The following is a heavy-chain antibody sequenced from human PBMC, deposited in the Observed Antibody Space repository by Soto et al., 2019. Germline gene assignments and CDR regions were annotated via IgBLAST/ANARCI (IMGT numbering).Heavy chain of an antibody. CDR2: IHYSGST. CDR1: GGSISSYY. CDR3: ARESTVTTFSSWFDP. D-gene: IGHD4-17*01. J-gene: IGHJ5*02. Sequence: SETLSLTCTVSGGSISSYYWSWIRQPPGKGLEWIGYIHYSGSTNYNPSLKSRVTISVDTSKSQFSLKLSSVTAADTAVYHCARESTVTTFSSWFDPWGQGTLVTVSS. V-gene: IGHV4-59*01.